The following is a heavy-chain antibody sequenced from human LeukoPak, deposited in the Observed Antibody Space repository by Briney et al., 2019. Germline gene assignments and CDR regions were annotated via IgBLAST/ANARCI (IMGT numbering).Heavy chain of an antibody. CDR1: GGSISNNY. D-gene: IGHD1-26*01. Sequence: SETLSLTCTVSGGSISNNYWSWIRQPPGKGLEWIGHFHDSESTNYNPSLKSRVTISVDTSKNQFSLKLSSVTAADTAVYYCARWDPSGRPGIAFDYWGQGTLVTVSS. V-gene: IGHV4-59*01. CDR2: FHDSEST. J-gene: IGHJ4*02. CDR3: ARWDPSGRPGIAFDY.